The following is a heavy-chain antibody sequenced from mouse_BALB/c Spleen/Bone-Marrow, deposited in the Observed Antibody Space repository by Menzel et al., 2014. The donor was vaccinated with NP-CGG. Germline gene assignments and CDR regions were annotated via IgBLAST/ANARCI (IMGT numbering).Heavy chain of an antibody. D-gene: IGHD2-3*01. CDR1: GFTLSNYG. CDR3: ARRDGGPMDY. V-gene: IGHV5-6*02. Sequence: EVKLQESGGDLVKPGGSLKLSCAASGFTLSNYGMSWVRQTPDKRLEWVATISSGGSYTYYPDSVKGRFTISRDNAKNTLYLQMSSLKSEDTAMYYCARRDGGPMDYWGQGTSVTVSS. CDR2: ISSGGSYT. J-gene: IGHJ4*01.